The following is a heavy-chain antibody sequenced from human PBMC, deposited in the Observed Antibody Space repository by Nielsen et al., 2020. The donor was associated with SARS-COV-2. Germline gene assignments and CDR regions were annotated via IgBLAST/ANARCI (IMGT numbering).Heavy chain of an antibody. V-gene: IGHV4-59*01. CDR2: IYYSGST. CDR1: GGSISSYY. J-gene: IGHJ5*02. D-gene: IGHD5-12*01. CDR3: ARGQGDGYSGYDPNNWFDP. Sequence: SETLSLTCTVSGGSISSYYWSWTRQPPGKGLEWIGYIYYSGSTNYNPSLKSRVTISVDTSKNQFSLKLSSVTAADTAVYYCARGQGDGYSGYDPNNWFDPWGQGTLVTVSS.